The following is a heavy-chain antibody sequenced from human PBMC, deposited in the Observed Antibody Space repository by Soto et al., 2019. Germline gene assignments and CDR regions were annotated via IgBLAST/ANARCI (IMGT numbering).Heavy chain of an antibody. CDR2: INPNGGST. J-gene: IGHJ3*02. V-gene: IGHV1-46*03. Sequence: QVQLVQSGAEVKKPGASVKISCEASGYSFTSQYVHWVRQAPGQGLEWMGIINPNGGSTTYAQKFQGGGPVARGPVAECVSQGAGTPTSEGRAVFFRARKEWARPGGGGTEPLDIWGQGTMVTVAS. D-gene: IGHD1-26*01. CDR1: GYSFTSQY. CDR3: ARKEWARPGGGGTEPLDI.